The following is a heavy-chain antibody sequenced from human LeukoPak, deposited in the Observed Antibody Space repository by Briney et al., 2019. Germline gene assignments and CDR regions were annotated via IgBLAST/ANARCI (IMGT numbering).Heavy chain of an antibody. CDR3: ARDRTHDYGGKGWFDP. CDR2: IYTSGSI. Sequence: SQTLSLTCTVSGGSISSGSYYWGWLRQPAGRGLEWIGRIYTSGSINYNPSLKRRVTISVDTSKNQFSLKLSSVTAADTAVYYCARDRTHDYGGKGWFDPWGQGTLVTVSS. J-gene: IGHJ5*02. V-gene: IGHV4-61*02. D-gene: IGHD4-23*01. CDR1: GGSISSGSYY.